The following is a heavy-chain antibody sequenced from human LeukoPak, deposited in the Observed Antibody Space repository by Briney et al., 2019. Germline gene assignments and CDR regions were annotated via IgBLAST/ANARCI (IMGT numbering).Heavy chain of an antibody. CDR1: GFTFSSYA. D-gene: IGHD2-2*01. CDR3: ARSPGYCSSTSCYAPLDY. V-gene: IGHV3-30*04. J-gene: IGHJ4*02. Sequence: GSLRLSCAASGFTFSSYAMHWVRQAPGKGLEWVAVISYDGSNKYYADSVKGRFTISRDNSKNTLYLQMNSLRAEDTAVYYCARSPGYCSSTSCYAPLDYWGQGTLVTVSS. CDR2: ISYDGSNK.